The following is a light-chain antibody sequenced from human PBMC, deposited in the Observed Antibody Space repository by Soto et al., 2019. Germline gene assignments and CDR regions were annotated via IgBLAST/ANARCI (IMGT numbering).Light chain of an antibody. J-gene: IGKJ2*01. CDR2: IAS. V-gene: IGKV1-39*01. Sequence: DIQLTQSPSSLSASVGDRVAITCRASQNIGDYLNWYRQKPGKAPKLLIYIASNLHSGAPSRFSGSGSGKNFTLTITGLRPEDFATYYCQQSFSTPYTFGQGTKLE. CDR1: QNIGDY. CDR3: QQSFSTPYT.